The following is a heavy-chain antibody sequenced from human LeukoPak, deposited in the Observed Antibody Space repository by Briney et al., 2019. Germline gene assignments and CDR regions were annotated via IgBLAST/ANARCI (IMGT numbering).Heavy chain of an antibody. Sequence: ASVKVSCKVSGHTLTDLSMHWVRQAPGKGLEWMGGFDPEDGETIYAQKFQGRVTMTEDTSTDTAYMELSSLRSEDTAVYYCATSRFSSAFAPFDFWGQGTLVTASS. V-gene: IGHV1-24*01. D-gene: IGHD6-19*01. CDR3: ATSRFSSAFAPFDF. CDR2: FDPEDGET. J-gene: IGHJ4*02. CDR1: GHTLTDLS.